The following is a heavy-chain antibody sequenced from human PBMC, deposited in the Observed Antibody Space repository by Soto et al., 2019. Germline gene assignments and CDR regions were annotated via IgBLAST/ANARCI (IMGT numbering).Heavy chain of an antibody. Sequence: GGSLRLSCAASGFTFSGSAMHWVRPASGKGLEWVGRIRSKANSYATAYAASVKGRFTISRDDSKTTAYLQMNSLNTEDKAVYDCTRPSHRLSGSPDYYYYYGMDVWGQGTTVTVSS. CDR3: TRPSHRLSGSPDYYYYYGMDV. V-gene: IGHV3-73*01. D-gene: IGHD1-26*01. CDR1: GFTFSGSA. J-gene: IGHJ6*02. CDR2: IRSKANSYAT.